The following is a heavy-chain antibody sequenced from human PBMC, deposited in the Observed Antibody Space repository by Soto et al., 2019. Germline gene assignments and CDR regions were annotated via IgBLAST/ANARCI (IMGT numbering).Heavy chain of an antibody. CDR1: ESTVSRDW. CDR3: SGGVGDAF. J-gene: IGHJ4*02. Sequence: EVHLVESGGGLVQTGGSLRLSCAIFESTVSRDWMNWVRQAPGKGLEWVAHINQDGSEKYYVDSVKVRFTISRYNAKKSLYLQMNSLTPADSDMYYCSGGVGDAFWGQGTLVTVSS. CDR2: INQDGSEK. V-gene: IGHV3-7*04. D-gene: IGHD1-26*01.